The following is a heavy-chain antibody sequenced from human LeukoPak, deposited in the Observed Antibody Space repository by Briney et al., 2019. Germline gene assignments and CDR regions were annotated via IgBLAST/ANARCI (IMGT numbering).Heavy chain of an antibody. Sequence: ESGPTLVNPTQTLTLTCTFSGFSLSTSGVGVGWIRQPPGKALEWLALIYWNDDKRYSPSLKSRLTITKDTSKNQVVLTMTNMDPVGTATYYCAHRLQGGVLRFLEGPSDYFDYWGQGTLVTVSS. V-gene: IGHV2-5*01. D-gene: IGHD3-3*01. CDR3: AHRLQGGVLRFLEGPSDYFDY. J-gene: IGHJ4*02. CDR1: GFSLSTSGVG. CDR2: IYWNDDK.